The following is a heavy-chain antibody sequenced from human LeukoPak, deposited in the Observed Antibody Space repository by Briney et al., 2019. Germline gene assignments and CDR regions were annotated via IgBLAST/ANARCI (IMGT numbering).Heavy chain of an antibody. CDR1: GYTFTGYY. CDR3: ARADYYGSGSNFDY. J-gene: IGHJ4*02. CDR2: INPNSGGT. V-gene: IGHV1-2*02. D-gene: IGHD3-10*01. Sequence: ASVKVSCKASGYTFTGYYMHWVRQAPGQGLEWMGWINPNSGGTNYAQKFQGRATMTRDTSISTAYMELSRLRSDDTAVYYCARADYYGSGSNFDYWGQGTLVTVSS.